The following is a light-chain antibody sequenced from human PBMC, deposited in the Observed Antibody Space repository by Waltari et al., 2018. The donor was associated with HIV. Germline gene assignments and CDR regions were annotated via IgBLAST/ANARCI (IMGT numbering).Light chain of an antibody. CDR2: DAS. J-gene: IGKJ3*01. Sequence: ILLTHSPAPLSLPPAERSPLSCRASQIIRNYIAWYQQKPGQAPRLLIYDASNRATGIPARFSGSGSGTDFTLTISSLEPEDFAVYYCQQRSNWPVTFGPGTKVDIK. CDR1: QIIRNY. CDR3: QQRSNWPVT. V-gene: IGKV3-11*01.